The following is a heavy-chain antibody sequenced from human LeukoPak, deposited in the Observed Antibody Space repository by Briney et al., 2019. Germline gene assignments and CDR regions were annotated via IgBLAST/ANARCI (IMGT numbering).Heavy chain of an antibody. CDR2: IYHSGST. Sequence: ASETLSLTCTVSGYSISSGYYWGWIRQPPGKGLEWIGSIYHSGSTYYNPSLKSRVTISVDTSKNQFSLKLSSVTAADTAVYYCARLIKTSSIAAAGDGWFDPWGQGTLVTVSS. CDR1: GYSISSGYY. CDR3: ARLIKTSSIAAAGDGWFDP. V-gene: IGHV4-38-2*02. D-gene: IGHD6-13*01. J-gene: IGHJ5*02.